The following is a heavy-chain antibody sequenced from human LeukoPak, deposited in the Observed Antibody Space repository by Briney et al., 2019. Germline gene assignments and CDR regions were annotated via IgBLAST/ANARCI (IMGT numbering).Heavy chain of an antibody. CDR3: ARTIYSDYSPTFDY. CDR1: GFTFSSYE. CDR2: ISSSGGTI. V-gene: IGHV3-48*03. Sequence: GGSLRLSCAASGFTFSSYEMNWVRQTPGKGLEWVSYISSSGGTIYYADSVKGRFTISRDNAKNSLYLQMNSLRAEDTAVYYCARTIYSDYSPTFDYWGQGTLVTASS. D-gene: IGHD4-11*01. J-gene: IGHJ4*02.